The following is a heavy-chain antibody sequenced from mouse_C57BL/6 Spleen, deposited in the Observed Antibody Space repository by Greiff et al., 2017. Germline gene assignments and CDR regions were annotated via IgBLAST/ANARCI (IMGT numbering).Heavy chain of an antibody. J-gene: IGHJ4*01. CDR3: ARESNYESYAKDY. CDR2: IWSDGST. Sequence: VQGVESGPGLVAPSQSLSISCTVSGFSFTSYGVHWVRQPPGQGLEWLVVIWSDGSTTYNSALKSRLSISRDNSKSQVFFKMHSRQTVDTAMYYWARESNYESYAKDYWGQGPSVTVS. CDR1: GFSFTSYG. D-gene: IGHD2-5*01. V-gene: IGHV2-6*03.